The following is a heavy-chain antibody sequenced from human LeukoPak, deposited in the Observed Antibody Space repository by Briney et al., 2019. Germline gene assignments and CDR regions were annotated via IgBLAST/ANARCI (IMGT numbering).Heavy chain of an antibody. J-gene: IGHJ5*02. CDR1: GFTVSSNY. V-gene: IGHV3-53*01. CDR2: IYSGGSR. CDR3: ARDLYPQSGSYGFDP. D-gene: IGHD1-26*01. Sequence: GGSLRLSCAASGFTVSSNYMSWVRQAPGKGLEWVSVIYSGGSRYYADSVKGRFTISRDNSKNTLYLQMNSLRAEDTAVYYCARDLYPQSGSYGFDPWGQGTLVTVSS.